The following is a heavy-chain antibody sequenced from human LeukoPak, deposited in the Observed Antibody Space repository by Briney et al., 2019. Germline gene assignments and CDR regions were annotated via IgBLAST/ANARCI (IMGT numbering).Heavy chain of an antibody. CDR3: ASTTDNRHYYDSGVAH. D-gene: IGHD3-22*01. J-gene: IGHJ4*02. CDR2: IYTSGST. Sequence: SETLSLTCTVSGGSISSSSYYWGWIRQPPGKGLEWIGRIYTSGSTNYNPSLKSRVTISVDTSKNQFSLKLSSVTAADTAVYSCASTTDNRHYYDSGVAHWGQGTLVTVSS. CDR1: GGSISSSSYY. V-gene: IGHV4-61*02.